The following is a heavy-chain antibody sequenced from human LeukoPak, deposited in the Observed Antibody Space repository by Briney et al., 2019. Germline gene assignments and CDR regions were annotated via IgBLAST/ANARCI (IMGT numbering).Heavy chain of an antibody. CDR3: ARVRGAYGDVYFDY. J-gene: IGHJ4*02. CDR1: GGSISSYY. V-gene: IGHV4-59*01. CDR2: IYYSGST. D-gene: IGHD4-17*01. Sequence: SEALSLTCTVSGGSISSYYWSWIRQPPGKGLEWIGYIYYSGSTNYNPSLKSRVTISVDTSKNQFSLKLSSVTAADTAVYYCARVRGAYGDVYFDYWGQGTLVTVSS.